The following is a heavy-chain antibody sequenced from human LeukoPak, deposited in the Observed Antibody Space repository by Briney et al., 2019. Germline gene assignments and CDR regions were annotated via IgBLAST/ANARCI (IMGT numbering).Heavy chain of an antibody. CDR1: GGSISSGGYS. Sequence: PSETLSLTCAVSGGSISSGGYSWSWIRQPPGKGLEWIGYIYHSGSTYYNPSLKSRVTISVDTSKNQFSLKLSSVTAADTAVYYCARQRRRSGETYYFDYWGQGTLVTVSS. CDR3: ARQRRRSGETYYFDY. V-gene: IGHV4-30-2*01. D-gene: IGHD3-10*01. CDR2: IYHSGST. J-gene: IGHJ4*02.